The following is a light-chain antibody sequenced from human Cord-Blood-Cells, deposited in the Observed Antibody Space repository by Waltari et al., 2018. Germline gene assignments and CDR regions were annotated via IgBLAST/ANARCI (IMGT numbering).Light chain of an antibody. Sequence: EIVLTQSPGTLSLSPGERATLPCRASQSVSSSYLAWYQQKPGKAPRLLIYGASSRATGIPDRFSGSGSGTDFTRTISRLEPEDVAVYYCQQYGSAPPYTFGQGTKLEIK. J-gene: IGKJ2*01. V-gene: IGKV3-20*01. CDR2: GAS. CDR1: QSVSSSY. CDR3: QQYGSAPPYT.